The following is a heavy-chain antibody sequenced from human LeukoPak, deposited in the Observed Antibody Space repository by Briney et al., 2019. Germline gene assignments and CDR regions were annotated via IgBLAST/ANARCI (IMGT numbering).Heavy chain of an antibody. CDR1: GGSFSGYY. D-gene: IGHD3-16*02. V-gene: IGHV4-34*01. CDR2: INHSGST. Sequence: SETLSLTCAVYGGSFSGYYWSWIRQPPGKGLEWIGEINHSGSTYYNPSLKSRVTMSVDTSKNQFSLKLSSVTAADTAVYYCARDKPYDYVWGSYRYTLNAFDIWGQGTMVTVSS. CDR3: ARDKPYDYVWGSYRYTLNAFDI. J-gene: IGHJ3*02.